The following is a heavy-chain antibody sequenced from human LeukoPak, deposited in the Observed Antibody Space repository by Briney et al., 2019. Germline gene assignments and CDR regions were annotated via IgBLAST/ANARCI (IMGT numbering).Heavy chain of an antibody. D-gene: IGHD3-10*01. V-gene: IGHV5-51*01. CDR3: ARQLQKYYYGSGSHWWFDP. Sequence: GESLKISCKGSGYSFTSYWIGWVRQMPGKGLEWMGIIYPGDSDTRYSPSFQGQVTISADKSISTAYLQWSSLKASDTAMYYCARQLQKYYYGSGSHWWFDPWGQGTLVTVFS. J-gene: IGHJ5*02. CDR2: IYPGDSDT. CDR1: GYSFTSYW.